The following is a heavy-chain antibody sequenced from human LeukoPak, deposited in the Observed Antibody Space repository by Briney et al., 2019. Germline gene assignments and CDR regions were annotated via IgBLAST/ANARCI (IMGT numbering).Heavy chain of an antibody. CDR3: AELGITMIGGV. CDR2: ISSSGSTI. CDR1: GFTFSSYE. D-gene: IGHD3-10*02. Sequence: GGSLRLPCAASGFTFSSYEMNWVRQAPGKGLEWVSYISSSGSTIYYAVSVKGRFTISRDNAKNSLYLQMNSLRAEDTAVYYCAELGITMIGGVWGKGTTVTISS. V-gene: IGHV3-48*03. J-gene: IGHJ6*04.